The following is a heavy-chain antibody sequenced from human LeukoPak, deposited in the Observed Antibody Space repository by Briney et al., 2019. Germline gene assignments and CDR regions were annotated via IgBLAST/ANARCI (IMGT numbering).Heavy chain of an antibody. CDR2: TSSDESKK. Sequence: GGSLRLSCAASGFTFNRYEMHWVRQAPGKGLEWVAVTSSDESKKYYADSVRGRFTISRDNSKNTLYLQMDSLRTEDTAVYYCARDPRESKPDWFDPWGQGTLVTVSS. CDR3: ARDPRESKPDWFDP. J-gene: IGHJ5*02. V-gene: IGHV3-30-3*01. CDR1: GFTFNRYE.